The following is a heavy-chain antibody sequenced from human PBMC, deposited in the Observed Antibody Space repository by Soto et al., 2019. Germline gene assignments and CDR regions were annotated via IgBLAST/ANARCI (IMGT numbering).Heavy chain of an antibody. D-gene: IGHD6-19*01. CDR1: GVSVSSVTYY. CDR2: IYYSGTT. J-gene: IGHJ5*02. V-gene: IGHV4-61*01. Sequence: QVQLQESGPRLVRPSETLSLTCTVSGVSVSSVTYYWSWIRQSPGKGLEWIGYIYYSGTTKYNPSLNCRVTMSVDTSKNQFSLKLISVTAAVTAVYYCARSLKVLSGCFNPWGQGTLVTVSS. CDR3: ARSLKVLSGCFNP.